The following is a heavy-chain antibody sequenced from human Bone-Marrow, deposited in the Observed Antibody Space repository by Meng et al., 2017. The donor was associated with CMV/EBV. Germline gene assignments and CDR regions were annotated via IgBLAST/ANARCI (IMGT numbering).Heavy chain of an antibody. V-gene: IGHV1-8*01. CDR2: MNPNSGNT. CDR1: GYTFTSYD. J-gene: IGHJ4*02. D-gene: IGHD2-15*01. CDR3: ARGVRYCSGDTCYYFDH. Sequence: ASVKVSCKASGYTFTSYDINWVRQATGQGLEWMGWMNPNSGNTGYAQKFQGRVTMTRNTSISTAYMELSRLTSDDTAVYYCARGVRYCSGDTCYYFDHWGQGTQVTVSS.